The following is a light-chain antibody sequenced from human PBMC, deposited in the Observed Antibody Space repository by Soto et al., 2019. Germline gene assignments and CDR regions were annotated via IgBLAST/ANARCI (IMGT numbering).Light chain of an antibody. Sequence: DIQMTQSPSSLSASVGDRVTITCRASQAITNDLSWYQQKPGEPPKRLIYAASTLHSGVPSRFSGSGSGTEFTLTISSLQPEDFATYFCQQHNSSPRTFGQGTKVEIK. CDR1: QAITND. CDR2: AAS. CDR3: QQHNSSPRT. V-gene: IGKV1-17*01. J-gene: IGKJ1*01.